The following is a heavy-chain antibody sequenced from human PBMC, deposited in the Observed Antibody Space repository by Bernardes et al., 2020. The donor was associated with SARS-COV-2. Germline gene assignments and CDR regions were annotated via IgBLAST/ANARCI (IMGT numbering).Heavy chain of an antibody. CDR2: ISSSSSTI. D-gene: IGHD2-2*01. CDR1: GFTFNNFG. J-gene: IGHJ4*02. V-gene: IGHV3-48*02. Sequence: GGSLRLSCEASGFTFNNFGMHWVRQAPGKGLEWVSYISSSSSTIYYADSVKGRFTISRDNAKNSLYLQMNSLRDEDTAVYYCALTQLSEEIDYFDYWGQGTLVTVSS. CDR3: ALTQLSEEIDYFDY.